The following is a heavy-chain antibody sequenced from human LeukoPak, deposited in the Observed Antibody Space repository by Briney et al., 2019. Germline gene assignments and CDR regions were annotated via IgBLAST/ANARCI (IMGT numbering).Heavy chain of an antibody. CDR1: GFTVSSNY. Sequence: GGSLRLSCAASGFTVSSNYMSRVRQAPGKGLEWVSVIYSGGSTYYADSVKGRFTISRDNSKNTLYLQMNSLRAEDTAVYYCASGYSGYVPFDYWGQGTLVTVSS. J-gene: IGHJ4*02. V-gene: IGHV3-66*02. CDR2: IYSGGST. CDR3: ASGYSGYVPFDY. D-gene: IGHD5-12*01.